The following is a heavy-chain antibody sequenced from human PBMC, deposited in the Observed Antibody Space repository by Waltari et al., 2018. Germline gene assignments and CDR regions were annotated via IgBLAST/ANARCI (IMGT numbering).Heavy chain of an antibody. D-gene: IGHD3-16*01. CDR3: ARGLGDY. Sequence: EVQLVESGGALVQLGGSLRLSCAASGFPFSRYWVNWVRQVPGKGLVWVSRINSEGSLISYADSVKGRFTISRDNAKNTLYLQTNSLRGEDTAVYYCARGLGDYWGQGTLVTVSS. CDR1: GFPFSRYW. J-gene: IGHJ4*02. CDR2: INSEGSLI. V-gene: IGHV3-74*01.